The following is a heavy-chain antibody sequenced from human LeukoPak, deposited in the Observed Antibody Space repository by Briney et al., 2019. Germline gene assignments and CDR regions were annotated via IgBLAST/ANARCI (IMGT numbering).Heavy chain of an antibody. V-gene: IGHV1-46*01. CDR2: INTTGGST. J-gene: IGHJ6*02. Sequence: ASVKVSCKASGYTFTSYYMHWVRQGPGQGLEWMGMINTTGGSTSYAQKFQGRVTMTRDTSTSTVYMELSSLGSEDTAVYYCTRSQYYGMDVWGQGTTVTVSS. CDR3: TRSQYYGMDV. CDR1: GYTFTSYY.